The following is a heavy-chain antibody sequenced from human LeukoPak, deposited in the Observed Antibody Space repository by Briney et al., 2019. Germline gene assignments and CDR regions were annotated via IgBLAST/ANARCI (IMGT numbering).Heavy chain of an antibody. J-gene: IGHJ3*02. CDR3: ARVGGIVVVTAGAFDI. CDR1: GYTFTGYY. V-gene: IGHV1-2*02. D-gene: IGHD2-21*02. Sequence: ASVKVSCKASGYTFTGYYMHWVRQAPGQGLEWMGWINPNSGGTNYAQKFQGRVTMTRDTSISTAYTELSRLRSDDTAVYYCARVGGIVVVTAGAFDIWGQGTMVTVSS. CDR2: INPNSGGT.